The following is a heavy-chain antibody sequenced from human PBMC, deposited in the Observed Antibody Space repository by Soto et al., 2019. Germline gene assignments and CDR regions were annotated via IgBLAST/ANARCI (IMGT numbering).Heavy chain of an antibody. V-gene: IGHV4-31*03. CDR3: ARGGIAAAAPPDY. Sequence: QVQLQESGPGLVKPSQTLSLTCTVSGGSIRSGGYYWSWIRQHPGKGLEWIGYIYYSGSTYYNPSRKSRVTISVDTSKNQFSLKLSSVTAADTAVYYCARGGIAAAAPPDYWGQGTLVTVSS. CDR1: GGSIRSGGYY. D-gene: IGHD6-13*01. CDR2: IYYSGST. J-gene: IGHJ4*02.